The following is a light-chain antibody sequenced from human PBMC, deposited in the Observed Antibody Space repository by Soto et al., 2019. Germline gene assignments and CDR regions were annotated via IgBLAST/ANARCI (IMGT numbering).Light chain of an antibody. CDR3: SSYTTSSTRV. CDR1: SSDVGIYNY. J-gene: IGLJ1*01. CDR2: EVT. Sequence: QSVLTQPASVSGSPGQSIAISGTGSSSDVGIYNYVSWYQQHPGKVPKLIIYEVTNRPSGVYNRFSGSKSGNTASLTISGLQAEDEADYYCSSYTTSSTRVFGTGTKVTVL. V-gene: IGLV2-14*01.